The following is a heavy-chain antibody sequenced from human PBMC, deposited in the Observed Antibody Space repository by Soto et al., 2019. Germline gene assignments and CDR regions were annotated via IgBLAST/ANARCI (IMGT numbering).Heavy chain of an antibody. CDR1: GYTFTSYD. D-gene: IGHD5-18*01. CDR2: IIPILGIA. CDR3: AREVDTAMVTQFDY. V-gene: IGHV1-69*04. J-gene: IGHJ4*02. Sequence: ASVKVSCKASGYTFTSYDINWVRQAPGQGLEWMGRIIPILGIANYAQKFQGRVTITADKSTSTAYMELSSLRSEDTAVYYCAREVDTAMVTQFDYWGQGTLVTVSS.